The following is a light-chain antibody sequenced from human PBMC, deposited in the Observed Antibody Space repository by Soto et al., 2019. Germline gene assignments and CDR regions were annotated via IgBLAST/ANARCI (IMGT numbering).Light chain of an antibody. J-gene: IGKJ4*01. CDR2: GAS. CDR3: PQADSFPLT. Sequence: DIQMTQSPSSVSASIGDTVTITCRASQDISTLLAWYQQKPGKAPKLLIYGASTLESGVPSRFSGRGSGTDFTLTISSLQPEDFATYFCPQADSFPLTFGGGTKVDIK. V-gene: IGKV1D-12*01. CDR1: QDISTL.